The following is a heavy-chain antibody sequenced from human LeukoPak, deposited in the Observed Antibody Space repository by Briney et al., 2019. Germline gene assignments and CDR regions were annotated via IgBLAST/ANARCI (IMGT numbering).Heavy chain of an antibody. D-gene: IGHD1-7*01. Sequence: GGSLRLSCAASGFTFSSYSMNWVRQAPGKGLEWVSSISSSSSYIYYADSVKGRFTIPRDNAKNSLYLQMNSLRAEDTAVYYCARGELELGDYWGQGTLVTVSS. J-gene: IGHJ4*02. CDR2: ISSSSSYI. CDR3: ARGELELGDY. V-gene: IGHV3-21*01. CDR1: GFTFSSYS.